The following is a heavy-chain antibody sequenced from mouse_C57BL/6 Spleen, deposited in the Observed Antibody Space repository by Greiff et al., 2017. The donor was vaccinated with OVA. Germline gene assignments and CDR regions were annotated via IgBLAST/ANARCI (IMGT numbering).Heavy chain of an antibody. D-gene: IGHD1-1*01. CDR2: IDPSDSET. Sequence: QVQLQQSGAELVRPGSSVKLSCKASGYTFTSYWMHWVKQRPIQGLEWIGNIDPSDSETHYNQKFKDKATLTVDKSSSTAYMQLSRLTSEDSAVYYCARGGSSGYFDVWGTGTTVTVSS. CDR1: GYTFTSYW. V-gene: IGHV1-52*01. J-gene: IGHJ1*03. CDR3: ARGGSSGYFDV.